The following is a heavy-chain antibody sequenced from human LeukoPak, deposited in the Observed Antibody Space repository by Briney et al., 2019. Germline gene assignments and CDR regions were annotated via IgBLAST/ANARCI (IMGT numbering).Heavy chain of an antibody. CDR1: GGSFSGYY. V-gene: IGHV4-34*01. J-gene: IGHJ4*02. Sequence: SETLSLTCAVYGGSFSGYYWSWIRQPPGKGLEWIGEINPSGSTNYNPSLKSRVTISVDTSKNQFSLKLSSVTAADTAVYYCARGGFARSNYYGSGSYYNFLDYWGQGTLVTVSS. D-gene: IGHD3-10*01. CDR2: INPSGST. CDR3: ARGGFARSNYYGSGSYYNFLDY.